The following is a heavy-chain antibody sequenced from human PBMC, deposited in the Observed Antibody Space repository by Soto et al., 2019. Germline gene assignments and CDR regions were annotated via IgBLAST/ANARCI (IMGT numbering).Heavy chain of an antibody. J-gene: IGHJ4*02. CDR1: GFTFDDYA. Sequence: EVQLVESGGGLVQPGRSLRLSCAASGFTFDDYAMHWVRQAPGKGLEWVSGISWNSGSIGYADSVKGRFTISRDNAKNSLYLQMNSLRAEDTALYYCAKDNGGAAIDYWGQGTLVTDSS. D-gene: IGHD1-26*01. CDR3: AKDNGGAAIDY. CDR2: ISWNSGSI. V-gene: IGHV3-9*01.